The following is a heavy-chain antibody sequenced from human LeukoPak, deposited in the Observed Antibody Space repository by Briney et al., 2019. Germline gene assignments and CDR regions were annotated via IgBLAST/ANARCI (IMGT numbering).Heavy chain of an antibody. J-gene: IGHJ4*02. CDR3: AKDRYYDSSGPSDY. Sequence: GGSLRLSCAASGFTFSSHAMGWVRQAPGKGLEWVSGISGSGGSTYYADSVKGRFTISRDNSKNTLYLQMNSLRAEDTAVYYCAKDRYYDSSGPSDYWGQGTLVTVSS. CDR2: ISGSGGST. V-gene: IGHV3-23*01. D-gene: IGHD3-22*01. CDR1: GFTFSSHA.